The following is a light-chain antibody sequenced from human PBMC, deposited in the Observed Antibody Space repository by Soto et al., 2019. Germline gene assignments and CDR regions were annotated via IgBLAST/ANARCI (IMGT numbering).Light chain of an antibody. V-gene: IGLV2-14*01. CDR2: EVS. CDR1: ASDVGGYDY. J-gene: IGLJ1*01. CDR3: NACTAYTTRYL. Sequence: QSVLTQPASVSGSPGQSITISCTGTASDVGGYDYVSWYQQHPGKAPKLIIYEVSNRPSGVSNRFSGSKSGSTASLTISGLQAEDEADYYCNACTAYTTRYLFGTGTKVTVL.